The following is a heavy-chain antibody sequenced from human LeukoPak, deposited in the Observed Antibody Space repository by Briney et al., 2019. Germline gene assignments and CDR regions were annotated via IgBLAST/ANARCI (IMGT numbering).Heavy chain of an antibody. V-gene: IGHV4-39*01. CDR1: GGSISSSSYY. CDR2: IYYSGST. CDR3: ARQSRGVINVAWFDP. D-gene: IGHD3-10*01. J-gene: IGHJ5*02. Sequence: PSETLSLTCTVSGGSISSSSYYWGWIRQPPGKGLEWIGSIYYSGSTYYNPSLKSRVTISVDTSKNQFSLKLSSVTAADTAVYYCARQSRGVINVAWFDPWGQGTLVTVSS.